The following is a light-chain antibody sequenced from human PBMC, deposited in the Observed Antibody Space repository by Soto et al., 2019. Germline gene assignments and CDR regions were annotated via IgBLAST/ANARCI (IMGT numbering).Light chain of an antibody. Sequence: VLTQSPGTLSLSPGERATLSCRASQTLSSRHLAWYQQKPGQAPRLLIYGSSSRATDIPDRFSGSGSGTDFTLTISTLEPEYFAIYYCQQYGYSRTFGQGTKVDIK. CDR3: QQYGYSRT. CDR2: GSS. J-gene: IGKJ1*01. CDR1: QTLSSRH. V-gene: IGKV3-20*01.